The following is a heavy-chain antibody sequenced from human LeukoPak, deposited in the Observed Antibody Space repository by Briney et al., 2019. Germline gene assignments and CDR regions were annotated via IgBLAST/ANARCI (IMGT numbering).Heavy chain of an antibody. D-gene: IGHD2-15*01. Sequence: GGSLRLSCAASGFTFSNAWMSWVRQAPGKGLEWGVRIKSKTDGGTTDYAAPVKGRFTISRDDSKNTLYLQMNSLKTEDTAVYYCTPHDIVVVVAAKDYWGQGTLVTVSS. J-gene: IGHJ4*02. V-gene: IGHV3-15*01. CDR3: TPHDIVVVVAAKDY. CDR2: IKSKTDGGTT. CDR1: GFTFSNAW.